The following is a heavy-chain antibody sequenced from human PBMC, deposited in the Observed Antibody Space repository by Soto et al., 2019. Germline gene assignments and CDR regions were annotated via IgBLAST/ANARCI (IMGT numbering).Heavy chain of an antibody. CDR3: ARGGGTILAPLP. V-gene: IGHV1-2*02. Sequence: QVQLEQSGAEVKKPGASVKVSCKASGYTFTGYFMHWVRQAPGQGLEWMGWINPNSGATKYAQKFQGRVTLSRDTSISTAHMELSGLRSDDTAVYYCARGGGTILAPLPWGQGTLVTVSS. D-gene: IGHD3-3*01. CDR2: INPNSGAT. CDR1: GYTFTGYF. J-gene: IGHJ5*02.